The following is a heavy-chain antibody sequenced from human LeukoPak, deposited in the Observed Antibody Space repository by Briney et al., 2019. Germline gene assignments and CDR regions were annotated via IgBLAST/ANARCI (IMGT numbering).Heavy chain of an antibody. V-gene: IGHV3-23*01. CDR3: AKHIVVVTAILDF. Sequence: GGSLRLSCAASGFTFSNYAMSWVRQAPGKGLEWVSTISGSGGSTYYADSVKGRFTISRDNSKNTLFLQMNTLRAEDTAVYYCAKHIVVVTAILDFWGQGTLVTVSS. CDR1: GFTFSNYA. J-gene: IGHJ4*02. D-gene: IGHD2-21*02. CDR2: ISGSGGST.